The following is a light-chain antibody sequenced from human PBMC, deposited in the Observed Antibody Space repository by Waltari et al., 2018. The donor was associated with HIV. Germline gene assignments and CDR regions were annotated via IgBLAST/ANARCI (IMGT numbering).Light chain of an antibody. V-gene: IGLV3-25*03. J-gene: IGLJ2*01. CDR1: ALPKQY. CDR2: KDS. CDR3: QSADSSGTYSVV. Sequence: SYALTQPPSVSVSPGQTARSTCSGDALPKQYAYWYQQKPGQAPVLVIYKDSERPSGIPERFSGSSSGTTVTLTISGVQAEDEADYYCQSADSSGTYSVVFGGGTKLTVL.